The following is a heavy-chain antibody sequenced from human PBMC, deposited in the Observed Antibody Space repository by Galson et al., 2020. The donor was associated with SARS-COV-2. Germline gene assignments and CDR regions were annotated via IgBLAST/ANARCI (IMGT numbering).Heavy chain of an antibody. CDR2: IYYSGST. J-gene: IGHJ4*02. CDR1: GGSISSYY. V-gene: IGHV4-59*01. D-gene: IGHD2-21*02. Sequence: ETSETLSLTCTVSGGSISSYYWSWIRQPPGKGLEWIGYIYYSGSTNYNPSLKSRVTISVDTSKNQFSLKLSSVTAADTAVYYCAREWGVGGDYSHFDYWGQGTLVTVSS. CDR3: AREWGVGGDYSHFDY.